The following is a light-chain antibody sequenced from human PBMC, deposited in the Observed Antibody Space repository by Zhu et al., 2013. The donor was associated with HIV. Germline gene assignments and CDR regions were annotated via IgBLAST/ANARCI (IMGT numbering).Light chain of an antibody. CDR2: GAS. J-gene: IGKJ1*01. V-gene: IGKV3-15*01. Sequence: EIVLTQSPATLSVSPGERATLSCRASQSVSNKLAWYQQKPGQAPRLLIYGASTRATGMPARFSGSGSGTEFTLTISSLQSEDFAVYYCQQYNNWPPWTFGQGTKVEIK. CDR1: QSVSNK. CDR3: QQYNNWPPWT.